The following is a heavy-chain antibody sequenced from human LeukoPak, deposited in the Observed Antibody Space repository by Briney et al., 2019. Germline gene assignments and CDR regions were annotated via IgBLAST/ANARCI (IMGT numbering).Heavy chain of an antibody. CDR3: ARSYDTTGYIDYYYYGMDV. J-gene: IGHJ6*02. Sequence: ASVKVSCKASGYTFTSYDIDWVRQAPGQGLEWMGWMNPNSGNTGYAQKFQGRVTMARNTSINTAYMELSSLRSEDTAVYYCARSYDTTGYIDYYYYGMDVWGQGTTVTVSS. CDR1: GYTFTSYD. CDR2: MNPNSGNT. D-gene: IGHD3-22*01. V-gene: IGHV1-8*01.